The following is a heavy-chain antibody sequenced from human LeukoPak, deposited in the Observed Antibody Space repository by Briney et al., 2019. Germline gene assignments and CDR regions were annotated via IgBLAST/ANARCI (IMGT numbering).Heavy chain of an antibody. CDR1: GGSISGSSYY. CDR2: GFYSGSA. J-gene: IGHJ4*02. V-gene: IGHV4-39*01. CDR3: ARLRGAMTPVTSDFDY. D-gene: IGHD4-17*01. Sequence: SGTLSLTCTVSGGSISGSSYYWAWIRQPPGKGLEWIGSGFYSGSAYYNPSLKSRLTISVDTSKNQFSLDLSSVTAADAAVYYCARLRGAMTPVTSDFDYWGQGILVTVSS.